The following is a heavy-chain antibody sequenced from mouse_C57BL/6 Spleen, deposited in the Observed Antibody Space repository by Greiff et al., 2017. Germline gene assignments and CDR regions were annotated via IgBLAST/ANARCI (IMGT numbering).Heavy chain of an antibody. CDR3: ALRYFDY. Sequence: QVQLQQPGAELVRPGSSVKLSCKASGYTFTSYWMHWVKQRPIQGLEWIGNIDPSDSDTHYNQKFKDKATLTVDKSSSTAYMQLSSLTSEDSAVYYCALRYFDYWGQGTTRTVSS. D-gene: IGHD2-12*01. CDR1: GYTFTSYW. V-gene: IGHV1-52*01. CDR2: IDPSDSDT. J-gene: IGHJ2*01.